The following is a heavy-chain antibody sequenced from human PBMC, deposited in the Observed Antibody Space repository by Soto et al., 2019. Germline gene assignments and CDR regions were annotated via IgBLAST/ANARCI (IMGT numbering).Heavy chain of an antibody. V-gene: IGHV1-24*01. CDR1: GYTLTELS. CDR2: FDPEDGET. Sequence: GASVKVSCKVSGYTLTELSMHWVRQAPGKGLEWMGGFDPEDGETIYAQKFQGRVTMTEDTSTDTAYMELSSLRSEDTAVYYCATGRRLRQSPGMDVWGQGTTVTVSS. J-gene: IGHJ6*02. CDR3: ATGRRLRQSPGMDV. D-gene: IGHD5-12*01.